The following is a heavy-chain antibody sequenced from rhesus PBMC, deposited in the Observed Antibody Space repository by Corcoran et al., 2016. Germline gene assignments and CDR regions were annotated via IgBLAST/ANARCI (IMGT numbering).Heavy chain of an antibody. CDR1: GGSISDSYR. Sequence: QVQLQESGPGLVKPSETLSLTCAVSGGSISDSYRWSWIRQPPGKGLEWIGYISGSSPSTNYNPALKSLVNISKGTSKNQFSLTLSSVTAADTAVYYCAIDGLGQLVNDFDYWGQGVLVTVSA. CDR2: ISGSSPST. D-gene: IGHD6-13*01. CDR3: AIDGLGQLVNDFDY. J-gene: IGHJ4*01. V-gene: IGHV4S10*01.